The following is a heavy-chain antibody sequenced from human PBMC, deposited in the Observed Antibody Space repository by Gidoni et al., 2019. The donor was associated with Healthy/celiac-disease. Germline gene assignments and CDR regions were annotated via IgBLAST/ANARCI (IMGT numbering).Heavy chain of an antibody. D-gene: IGHD3-10*01. Sequence: QVQLQESGPGLVKPSETLSLTCTVSGYSIRSGYYWGWIRQPPGKGLEWIGSIYHSGSTYYNPSLKSRVTISVDTSKNQFSLKLSSVTAADTAVYYCASMITMVRGSMDVWGQGTTVTVSS. CDR2: IYHSGST. V-gene: IGHV4-38-2*02. CDR3: ASMITMVRGSMDV. CDR1: GYSIRSGYY. J-gene: IGHJ6*02.